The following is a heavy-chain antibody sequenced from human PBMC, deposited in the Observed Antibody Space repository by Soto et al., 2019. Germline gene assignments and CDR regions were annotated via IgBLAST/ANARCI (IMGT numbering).Heavy chain of an antibody. Sequence: QVQLVQSGAEVKKPGSSVKVSCKASGGTFSSYAISWVRQAPGQGLEWMGGIIPIFGTANYAQKFQGRVTITADDSTSTAYMELSSLRSEDTAVYYCAGGGLWFGELSYYGMDVWGQGTTVTVSS. D-gene: IGHD3-10*01. CDR2: IIPIFGTA. J-gene: IGHJ6*02. CDR1: GGTFSSYA. V-gene: IGHV1-69*01. CDR3: AGGGLWFGELSYYGMDV.